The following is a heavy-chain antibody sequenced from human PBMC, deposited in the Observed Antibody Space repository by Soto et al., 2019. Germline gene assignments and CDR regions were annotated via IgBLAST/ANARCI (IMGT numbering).Heavy chain of an antibody. CDR2: IYYSGST. J-gene: IGHJ5*02. D-gene: IGHD2-2*01. CDR1: GGSISSSSYY. V-gene: IGHV4-39*01. CDR3: ARQVVPAAKGGHWFDP. Sequence: TSETLSLTCTVSGGSISSSSYYWGWIRQPPGKGLEWIGSIYYSGSTYYNPSLKSRVTISVDTSKNQFSLKLSSVTAADTAVYYCARQVVPAAKGGHWFDPWGQGTLVTVSS.